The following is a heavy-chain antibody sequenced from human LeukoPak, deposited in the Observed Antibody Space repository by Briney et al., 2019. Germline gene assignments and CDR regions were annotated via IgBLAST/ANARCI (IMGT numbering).Heavy chain of an antibody. CDR1: GYTFTGYY. J-gene: IGHJ4*02. V-gene: IGHV1-2*02. D-gene: IGHD5-18*01. CDR2: INGNSGGT. CDR3: ARGGFTYGVDY. Sequence: ASVKVSCKAFGYTFTGYYIHWVRQAPGQGLEWMAWINGNSGGTNFAQKFQGRVTMTRDTSISTAYMELSRLRSDDTAVYYCARGGFTYGVDYWGQGTLVTVSS.